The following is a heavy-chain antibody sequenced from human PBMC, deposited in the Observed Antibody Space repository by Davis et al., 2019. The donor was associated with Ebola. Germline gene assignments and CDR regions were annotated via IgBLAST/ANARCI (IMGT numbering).Heavy chain of an antibody. CDR1: GFAFSSYW. V-gene: IGHV3-74*01. D-gene: IGHD4-17*01. J-gene: IGHJ2*01. Sequence: GESLKISCAASGFAFSSYWMHWVRQAPGKGLVWVSPINRDGSSTTYADSVKGRFTISRDNAKNTLYLQMNNLKVEDTAVYYCARGSTVTGYWYFDLWGRGTLVTVS. CDR3: ARGSTVTGYWYFDL. CDR2: INRDGSST.